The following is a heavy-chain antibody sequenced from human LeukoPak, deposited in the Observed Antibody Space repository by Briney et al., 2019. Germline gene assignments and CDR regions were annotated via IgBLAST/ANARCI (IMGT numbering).Heavy chain of an antibody. D-gene: IGHD2-8*01. Sequence: PGGSLRLSCAASGFTLSTYNMKWVRQAPRKGLEWVSSISTSSSYIHYADSVKGRFTISRDNSKNSLYLQMNSLRAEDTAVYYCARALIGYYFDYWGQGTLVTVSS. CDR2: ISTSSSYI. CDR3: ARALIGYYFDY. J-gene: IGHJ4*02. CDR1: GFTLSTYN. V-gene: IGHV3-21*06.